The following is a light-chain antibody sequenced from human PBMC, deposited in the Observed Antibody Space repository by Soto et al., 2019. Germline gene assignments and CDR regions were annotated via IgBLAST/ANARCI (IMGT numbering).Light chain of an antibody. CDR2: DAS. V-gene: IGKV3-11*01. CDR3: QQRSNWLFT. J-gene: IGKJ3*01. CDR1: QSVSSY. Sequence: EIVLTQSPATLSLSPGERATLSCRASQSVSSYLAWYQQKPGQAPRLLIYDASNRATGIPARFSGSGSGTDFTLNLSSLGPEDFAVYYCQQRSNWLFTFGPGTKVDIK.